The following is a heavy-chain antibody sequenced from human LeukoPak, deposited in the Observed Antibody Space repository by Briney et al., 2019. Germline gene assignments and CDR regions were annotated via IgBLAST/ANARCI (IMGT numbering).Heavy chain of an antibody. J-gene: IGHJ4*02. CDR1: GFTFSSYG. CDR3: ARDQRFGELLDY. D-gene: IGHD3-10*01. V-gene: IGHV3-33*01. CDR2: IWYDGSNK. Sequence: GRSLRLSCAASGFTFSSYGMHWVRQAPGKRLEWVAVIWYDGSNKYYADSVKGRFTISRDNSKNTLYLQMNSLRAEDTAVYYCARDQRFGELLDYWGQGTLVTVSS.